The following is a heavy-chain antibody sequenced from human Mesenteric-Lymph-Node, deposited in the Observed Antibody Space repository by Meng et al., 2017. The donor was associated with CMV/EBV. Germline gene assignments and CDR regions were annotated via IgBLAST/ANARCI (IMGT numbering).Heavy chain of an antibody. CDR3: ARYYYGSGSYYMG. CDR2: IYHSGST. V-gene: IGHV4-4*02. Sequence: VAGGSISSSNWWRWGSQPPGKGLKWSEEIYHSGSTRCNTSLKSRITISVDKSKNQFSLKLSSVTAADTAVYYCARYYYGSGSYYMGWGQGTLVTVSS. CDR1: GGSISSSNW. J-gene: IGHJ4*02. D-gene: IGHD3-10*01.